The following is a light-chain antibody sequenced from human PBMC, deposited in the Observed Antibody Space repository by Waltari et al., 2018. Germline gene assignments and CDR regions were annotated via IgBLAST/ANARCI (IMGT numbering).Light chain of an antibody. V-gene: IGKV4-1*01. J-gene: IGKJ4*01. CDR2: WAS. CDR3: QKYYSTPST. CDR1: QSVLYSSNNKNY. Sequence: DIVMTQSPDSLAVSLGERATINCKSSQSVLYSSNNKNYLAWYQQKPGQPPKLLIYWASTRESGVPDRFSGSGSGTDFTLTISNLQAEDVAVYYCQKYYSTPSTFGGGTKVEIK.